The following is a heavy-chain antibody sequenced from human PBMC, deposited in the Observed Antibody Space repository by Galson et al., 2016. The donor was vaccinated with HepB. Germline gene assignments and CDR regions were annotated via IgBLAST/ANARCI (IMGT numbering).Heavy chain of an antibody. Sequence: SVKVSCKASGYTFIGPLIHWVRQAPGQRLEWMGIINPSDGTARYEQRFKGRVAMTRDMYTTRLYMEVNNLRIEDTAIYYCARDVDIVDYFDYWGQGTLVTVSS. CDR2: INPSDGTA. D-gene: IGHD5-12*01. J-gene: IGHJ4*02. CDR1: GYTFIGPL. V-gene: IGHV1-46*01. CDR3: ARDVDIVDYFDY.